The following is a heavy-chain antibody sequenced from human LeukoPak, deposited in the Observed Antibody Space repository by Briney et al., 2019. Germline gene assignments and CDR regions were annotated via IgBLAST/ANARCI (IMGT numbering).Heavy chain of an antibody. CDR2: IYYSGST. J-gene: IGHJ4*02. Sequence: SETLSLTCTVSGGSISSSSYYWGWIRQPPGKGLEWIGSIYYSGSTYYNPSLKSRVTIAVDTSKNQFSLELSSVTAADTAVYYCARDYSMDTAMVKGVDYFDYWGQGTLVTVSS. D-gene: IGHD5-18*01. V-gene: IGHV4-39*07. CDR1: GGSISSSSYY. CDR3: ARDYSMDTAMVKGVDYFDY.